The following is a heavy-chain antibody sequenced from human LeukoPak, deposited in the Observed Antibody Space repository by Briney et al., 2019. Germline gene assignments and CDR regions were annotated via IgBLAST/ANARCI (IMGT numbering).Heavy chain of an antibody. CDR2: TYYRSKWYN. CDR1: GDSVSSNSAA. Sequence: SQTLSLTCAISGDSVSSNSAAWNRIRQSPSRGLEWLGRTYYRSKWYNDYAVSVKSRITINPDTSKNQFSLQLNSVTPEDTAVYYCARGGQWLVLRAFDIWGQGTMVTVSS. D-gene: IGHD6-19*01. CDR3: ARGGQWLVLRAFDI. V-gene: IGHV6-1*01. J-gene: IGHJ3*02.